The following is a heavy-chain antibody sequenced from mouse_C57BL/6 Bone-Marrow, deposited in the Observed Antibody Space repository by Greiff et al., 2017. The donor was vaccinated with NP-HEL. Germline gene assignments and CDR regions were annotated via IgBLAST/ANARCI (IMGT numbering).Heavy chain of an antibody. CDR2: SRNKANDYTT. J-gene: IGHJ3*01. CDR3: ARDADESQRGGFAY. V-gene: IGHV7-1*01. D-gene: IGHD2-3*01. CDR1: GFTFSDFY. Sequence: EVKVVESGGGLVQSGRSLRLSCATSGFTFSDFYMEWVRQAPGKGLEWIAASRNKANDYTTEYSASVKGRFIVSRDTSQSILYLQMNALRAEDTAIYYCARDADESQRGGFAYWGQGTLVTVSA.